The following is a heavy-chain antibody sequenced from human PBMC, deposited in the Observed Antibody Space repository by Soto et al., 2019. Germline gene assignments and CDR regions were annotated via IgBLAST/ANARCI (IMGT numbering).Heavy chain of an antibody. Sequence: QVQLVQSGAEEKKPGASVKVSCKASGYTFTSYAMHWVRQAPGQKLEWMGWINAGNGNTKYSQKFQGRVTITRDTSASTAYMELSSLRSEDTAVYYCARGVAPYYFDYWGQGTLVTVSS. CDR2: INAGNGNT. CDR1: GYTFTSYA. D-gene: IGHD2-15*01. J-gene: IGHJ4*02. CDR3: ARGVAPYYFDY. V-gene: IGHV1-3*05.